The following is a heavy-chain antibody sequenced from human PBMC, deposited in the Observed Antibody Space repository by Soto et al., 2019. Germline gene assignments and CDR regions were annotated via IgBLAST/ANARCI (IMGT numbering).Heavy chain of an antibody. V-gene: IGHV1-8*01. CDR2: MNPNSGNT. J-gene: IGHJ6*03. CDR1: GYTFTSYD. D-gene: IGHD6-6*01. CDR3: ARGPRAARVPDYYYYYYMDV. Sequence: ASVKVSCKASGYTFTSYDINWVRQATGQGLEWMGWMNPNSGNTGYAQKFQGRVTMTRNTSISTAYMELSSLRSEDTAVYYCARGPRAARVPDYYYYYYMDVWGKGTTVTVSS.